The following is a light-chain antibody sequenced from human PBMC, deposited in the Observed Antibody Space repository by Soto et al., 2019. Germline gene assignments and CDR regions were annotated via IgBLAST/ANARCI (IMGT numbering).Light chain of an antibody. Sequence: QAVVTQAPSASASLGASVKLTCTLSSGHASYAIAWHQQQPEKGPRYLMKVSSDGSHNKGDGIPDRFSGSSSGAERYLSINSLQSEDEADYYCQTWGAGIGVFGGGTKLTVL. J-gene: IGLJ3*02. V-gene: IGLV4-69*01. CDR2: VSSDGSH. CDR1: SGHASYA. CDR3: QTWGAGIGV.